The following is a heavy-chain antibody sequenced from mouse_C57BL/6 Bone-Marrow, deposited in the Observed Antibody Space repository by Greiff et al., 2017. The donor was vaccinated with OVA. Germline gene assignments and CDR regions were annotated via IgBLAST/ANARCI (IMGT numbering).Heavy chain of an antibody. J-gene: IGHJ4*01. CDR3: ARDPLYSNYGYAMDY. D-gene: IGHD2-5*01. CDR2: ISDGGSYT. V-gene: IGHV5-4*01. CDR1: GFTFSSYA. Sequence: EVKLMESGGGLVKPGGSLKLSCAASGFTFSSYAMSWVRQTPEKRLEWVATISDGGSYTYYPDNVKGRFTISRDNAKNNLYLQMSHLKSEDTAMYYCARDPLYSNYGYAMDYWGQGTSVTVSS.